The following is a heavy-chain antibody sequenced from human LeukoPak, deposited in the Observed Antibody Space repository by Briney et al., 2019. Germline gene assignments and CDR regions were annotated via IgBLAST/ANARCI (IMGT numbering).Heavy chain of an antibody. CDR1: GYTFTSYG. V-gene: IGHV1-18*01. CDR2: ISAYNGNT. Sequence: GASVKVSCKASGYTFTSYGISWVRQAPGQRLEWMGWISAYNGNTNYAQKLQGRVTMTTDTSTSTAYMELRSLRSDDTAVYYCARAPAEYYDSSGYPLHFDYWGQGTLVTVSS. J-gene: IGHJ4*02. CDR3: ARAPAEYYDSSGYPLHFDY. D-gene: IGHD3-22*01.